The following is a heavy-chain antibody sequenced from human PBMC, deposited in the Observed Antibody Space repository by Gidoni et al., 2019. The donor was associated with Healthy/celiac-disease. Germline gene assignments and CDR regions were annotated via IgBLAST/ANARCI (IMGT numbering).Heavy chain of an antibody. Sequence: EVQLVESGGGLVKPGGSLRLSCAASGFTFSSYSMHWVRQAPGKGLEWVSSISSSSSYIYYADSVKGRFTISRDNAKNSLYLQMNSLRAEDTAVYYCARARGTVTTWDYYYYYGMDVWGQGTTVTVSS. D-gene: IGHD4-4*01. J-gene: IGHJ6*02. V-gene: IGHV3-21*01. CDR1: GFTFSSYS. CDR3: ARARGTVTTWDYYYYYGMDV. CDR2: ISSSSSYI.